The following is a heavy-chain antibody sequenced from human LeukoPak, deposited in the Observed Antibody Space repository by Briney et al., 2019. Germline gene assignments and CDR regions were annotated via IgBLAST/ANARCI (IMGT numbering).Heavy chain of an antibody. D-gene: IGHD3-9*01. CDR2: IYSGDST. V-gene: IGHV3-66*02. J-gene: IGHJ4*02. Sequence: GGSLRLPCAASGFTVSSNYMSWVRQAPGKGLEWVSVIYSGDSTYYADSVKGRFTISRDKSKNTLYLQMNSLRTEDTAVYYCASAITYYDIFGYWGQGTLVTVSS. CDR3: ASAITYYDIFGY. CDR1: GFTVSSNY.